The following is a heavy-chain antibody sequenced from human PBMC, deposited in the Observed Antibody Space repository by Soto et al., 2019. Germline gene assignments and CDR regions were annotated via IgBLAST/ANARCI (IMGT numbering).Heavy chain of an antibody. CDR2: IIPIFGTA. D-gene: IGHD1-26*01. V-gene: IGHV1-69*01. Sequence: QVQLVQSGAEVRKPGSSVRVSCKASGGSFNRHTISWVRQAPGQGLEWMGGIIPIFGTANHAQKFQGRVTIIADESTSTVYMELSSLRSEDTAVYYCARGGRIVTALYYYYGMDVWGQGTTVTVSS. J-gene: IGHJ6*02. CDR1: GGSFNRHT. CDR3: ARGGRIVTALYYYYGMDV.